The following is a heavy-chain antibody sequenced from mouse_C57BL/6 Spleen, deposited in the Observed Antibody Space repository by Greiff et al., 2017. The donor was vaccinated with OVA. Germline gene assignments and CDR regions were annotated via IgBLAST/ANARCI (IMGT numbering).Heavy chain of an antibody. V-gene: IGHV1-18*01. D-gene: IGHD1-1*01. CDR2: INPNNGGT. J-gene: IGHJ3*01. Sequence: EVQLVESGPELVKPGASVKIPCKASGYTFTDYNMDWVKQSHGKSLEWIGDINPNNGGTIYNQKFKGKATLTVDKSSSTAYMELRSLTSEDTAVYYCARRGGSSQFAYWGQGTLVTVSA. CDR3: ARRGGSSQFAY. CDR1: GYTFTDYN.